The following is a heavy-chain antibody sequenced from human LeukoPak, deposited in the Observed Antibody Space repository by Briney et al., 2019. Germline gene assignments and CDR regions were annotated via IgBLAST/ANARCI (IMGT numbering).Heavy chain of an antibody. CDR3: ARATSGNEDVSEAGGGWFDP. D-gene: IGHD3-16*01. J-gene: IGHJ5*02. CDR2: ISFDGSNE. V-gene: IGHV3-30*03. CDR1: GFTFSSYG. Sequence: GGSLRLSCAVSGFTFSSYGMHWVRQGPGKGLEWVAVISFDGSNEYYSDSVKGRFTISRDNSKNTLYLQMHSLRTADTALYYCARATSGNEDVSEAGGGWFDPWGQGTLVTVSS.